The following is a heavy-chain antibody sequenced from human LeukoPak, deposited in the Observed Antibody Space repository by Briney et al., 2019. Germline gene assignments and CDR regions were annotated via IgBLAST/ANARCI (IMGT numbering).Heavy chain of an antibody. CDR2: INPSGGST. Sequence: ASVKVSCKAPGYTFTSYYMHWVRQAPGQGLEWMGIINPSGGSTSYAQKFQGRVTMTRDTSTSTVYMELSSLRSEDTAVYYCARDSGSYYISDYWGQGTLVTVSS. CDR1: GYTFTSYY. J-gene: IGHJ4*02. CDR3: ARDSGSYYISDY. V-gene: IGHV1-46*01. D-gene: IGHD1-26*01.